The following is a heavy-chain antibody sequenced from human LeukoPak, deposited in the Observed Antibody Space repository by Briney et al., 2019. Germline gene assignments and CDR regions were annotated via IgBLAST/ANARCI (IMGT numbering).Heavy chain of an antibody. J-gene: IGHJ4*02. D-gene: IGHD6-13*01. CDR1: GYTFTNFD. Sequence: ASVKVSCKASGYTFTNFDINWVRQAPGQGLEWMGWMNPVSGNAGSAQKFQGRVTLTRDTSISTAYMELSSLRSDDTAFYYCARAPMEAAALYWGQGTLVTVSS. CDR3: ARAPMEAAALY. CDR2: MNPVSGNA. V-gene: IGHV1-8*01.